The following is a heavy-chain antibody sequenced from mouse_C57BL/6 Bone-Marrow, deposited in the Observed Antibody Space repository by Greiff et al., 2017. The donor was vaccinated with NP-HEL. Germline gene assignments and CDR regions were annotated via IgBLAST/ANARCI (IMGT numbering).Heavy chain of an antibody. Sequence: EVQLQQSGTVLARPGASVKMSCKTSGYTFTSYWMHWVKQRPGQGLAWIGAIYPGNSDTSYNQKFKGKAKLTAVTSASTAYMELSSLTNEDSAVYYCTVYDYDVGTFAYWGQGTLVTVSA. CDR3: TVYDYDVGTFAY. CDR1: GYTFTSYW. CDR2: IYPGNSDT. D-gene: IGHD2-4*01. J-gene: IGHJ3*01. V-gene: IGHV1-5*01.